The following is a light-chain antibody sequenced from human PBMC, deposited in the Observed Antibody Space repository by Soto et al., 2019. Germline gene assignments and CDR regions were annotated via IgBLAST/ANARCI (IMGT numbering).Light chain of an antibody. V-gene: IGKV3-20*01. J-gene: IGKJ2*01. Sequence: DIVLTQSPGTLSLSPGERATLSCRASQSISSSYLAWYQQKPGQAPRLLLHGVSTRATGIPDRFRGSGSGTDFTLTISRLEPEDFAVYYCQQYVTSPYIFGQGTKLEIK. CDR2: GVS. CDR3: QQYVTSPYI. CDR1: QSISSSY.